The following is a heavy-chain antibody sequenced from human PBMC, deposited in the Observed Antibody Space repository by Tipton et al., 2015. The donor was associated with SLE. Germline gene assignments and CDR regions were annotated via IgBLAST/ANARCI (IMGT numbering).Heavy chain of an antibody. Sequence: TLSLTCTVSGGSISSGSYYWSWIRQPAGKGLEWIGHIYTSGSTNYNPSLKSRVTISVDTSKNQFSLKLSSVTAADTAVYYCATLGELSPKGYWGQGTLVTVSS. CDR1: GGSISSGSYY. V-gene: IGHV4-61*09. J-gene: IGHJ4*02. CDR2: IYTSGST. CDR3: ATLGELSPKGY. D-gene: IGHD3-16*02.